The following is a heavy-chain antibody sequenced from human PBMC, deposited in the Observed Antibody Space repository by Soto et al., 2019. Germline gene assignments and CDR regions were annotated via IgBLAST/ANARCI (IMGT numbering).Heavy chain of an antibody. V-gene: IGHV5-10-1*03. CDR1: GYNFTSYW. CDR2: IDPTDSFT. J-gene: IGHJ6*02. CDR3: ARRGYDFWSGLDV. D-gene: IGHD3-3*01. Sequence: EVQLVQSGAEVKKPGESLRISCKGSGYNFTSYWIIWVRQMPGKGLEWMGNIDPTDSFTNYSPSFQGHVTISTDKSMSAAYLQWGTLKASVPAMYYCARRGYDFWSGLDVWGQGTRVTMSS.